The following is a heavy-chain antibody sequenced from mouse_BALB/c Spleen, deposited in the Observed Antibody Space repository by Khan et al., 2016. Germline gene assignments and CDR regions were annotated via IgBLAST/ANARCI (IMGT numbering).Heavy chain of an antibody. V-gene: IGHV11-2*02. CDR1: GFTFSGFW. Sequence: EVQLLETGGGLVQPGGSRGLSCEGSGFTFSGFWMSWVRQTPGKTLEWIGDINSDGSAINYAPSIKDRFTIFRDNDKSTLYLQMSNVRSEDKATYYCMGYDNYWYFDVWGAGTTVTVSS. J-gene: IGHJ1*01. CDR2: INSDGSAI. CDR3: MGYDNYWYFDV.